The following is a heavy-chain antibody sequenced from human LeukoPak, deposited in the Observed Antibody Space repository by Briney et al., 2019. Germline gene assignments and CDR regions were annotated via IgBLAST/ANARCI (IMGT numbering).Heavy chain of an antibody. J-gene: IGHJ6*03. CDR1: GGSISSSSYY. Sequence: SETLSLTCTVSGGSISSSSYYWGWIRQPPGKGLEWIGSIYYSGSTYYNPSLKSRVTISVDTSKNQFSLKLSSVTAADTAVYYCASIAITMVRGVIITDYCYYMDVWGKGTTVTISS. V-gene: IGHV4-39*01. D-gene: IGHD3-10*01. CDR3: ASIAITMVRGVIITDYCYYMDV. CDR2: IYYSGST.